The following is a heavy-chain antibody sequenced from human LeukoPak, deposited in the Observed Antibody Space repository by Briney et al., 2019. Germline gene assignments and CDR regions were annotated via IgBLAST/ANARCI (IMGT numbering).Heavy chain of an antibody. CDR1: GFTFSSYA. J-gene: IGHJ3*02. D-gene: IGHD4-11*01. CDR3: AKDLVDYGNDGPGAFHI. Sequence: GGSLRLSCAASGFTFSSYAVNWVRQAPGKGLEWVSAIRGSGGSTYYADSVRGRFTISRDNSKNTLYVQMNSLRAEDTAIYYCAKDLVDYGNDGPGAFHIWGQGTMVTVSS. V-gene: IGHV3-23*01. CDR2: IRGSGGST.